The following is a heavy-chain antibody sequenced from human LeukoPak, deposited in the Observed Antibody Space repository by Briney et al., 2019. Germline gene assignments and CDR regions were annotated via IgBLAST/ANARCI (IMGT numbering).Heavy chain of an antibody. CDR3: ARDRITAPYYFDY. CDR2: INHSGST. J-gene: IGHJ4*02. Sequence: PSETLSLTCAVYGGSFSVYYWSWIRQPPGKGLEWIGEINHSGSTNYNPSLKSRVTISVDTSKNQFSLKLSSVTAADTAVYYCARDRITAPYYFDYWGQGTLVTVSS. D-gene: IGHD6-6*01. CDR1: GGSFSVYY. V-gene: IGHV4-34*01.